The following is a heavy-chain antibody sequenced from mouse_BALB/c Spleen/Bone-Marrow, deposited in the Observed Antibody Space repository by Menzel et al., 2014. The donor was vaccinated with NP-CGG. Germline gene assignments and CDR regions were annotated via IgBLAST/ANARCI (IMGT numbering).Heavy chain of an antibody. J-gene: IGHJ2*01. V-gene: IGHV1S81*02. Sequence: VKLMESGAELVKPGASVKLSCEASGYTFTSYWMHWVKQRPGQGLEWIGEINPSNGRTNYNEKFKSKATLTVDKSSSTAYMQLSSLTSEDSAVYYCARTYFDYWGQGTTLTVSS. CDR2: INPSNGRT. CDR3: ARTYFDY. CDR1: GYTFTSYW.